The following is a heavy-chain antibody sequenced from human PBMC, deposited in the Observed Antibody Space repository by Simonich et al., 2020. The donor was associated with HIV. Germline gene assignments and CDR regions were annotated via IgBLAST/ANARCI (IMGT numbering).Heavy chain of an antibody. Sequence: QVKLQQWGAGLLKPSETLSLTCAVYGASFNAYYWSWIRQSPGKGLEWIGEINHSGSTKYKPSLKSRLTISADTSKNQFSLKLTSVTAADTAVYYCARGIRAGDFYSQYYYYMDVWGKGTTVIVSS. V-gene: IGHV4-34*01. CDR1: GASFNAYY. J-gene: IGHJ6*03. CDR3: ARGIRAGDFYSQYYYYMDV. D-gene: IGHD2-21*02. CDR2: INHSGST.